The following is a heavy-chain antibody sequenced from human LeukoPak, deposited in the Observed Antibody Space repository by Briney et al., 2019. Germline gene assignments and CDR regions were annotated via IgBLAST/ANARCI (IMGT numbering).Heavy chain of an antibody. CDR3: AKDIFRRGYSYGYGAFDT. V-gene: IGHV3-9*03. CDR1: GCTFDDYA. Sequence: SLRLSCAASGCTFDDYAMHWVRQAPGKGLESVSGISWNSGSIGYADSVKGRFTISRDNAKNSLYLQMNSLRAEDMALYYCAKDIFRRGYSYGYGAFDTWGQGTMVTVSS. J-gene: IGHJ3*02. D-gene: IGHD5-18*01. CDR2: ISWNSGSI.